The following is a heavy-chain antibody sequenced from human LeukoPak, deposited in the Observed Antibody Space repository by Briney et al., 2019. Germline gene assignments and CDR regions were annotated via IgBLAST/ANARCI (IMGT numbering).Heavy chain of an antibody. CDR3: ANTIEYSNYVW. Sequence: GGSLRLSCAASGFTLSSYGMNWVRQAPGKGLEWVSTISGSGGRTYYADSVKGRFTISRDNSKNTLYLQMNSLRAEDTAVYYCANTIEYSNYVWWGQGTLVTVSS. J-gene: IGHJ4*02. D-gene: IGHD4-11*01. V-gene: IGHV3-23*01. CDR2: ISGSGGRT. CDR1: GFTLSSYG.